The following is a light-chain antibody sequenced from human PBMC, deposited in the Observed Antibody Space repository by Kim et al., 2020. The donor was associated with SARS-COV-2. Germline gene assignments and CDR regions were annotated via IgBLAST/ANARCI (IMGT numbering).Light chain of an antibody. V-gene: IGKV3-20*01. CDR1: QRVSSSY. Sequence: SPGTSASLSCRASQRVSSSYLAWYRQQPGLAPRLLIYGASSRATGILDRFGGSGSGTDFTLIISRLEPEEFAVYYCQQYGSSPATFGQGTRLEIK. J-gene: IGKJ5*01. CDR3: QQYGSSPAT. CDR2: GAS.